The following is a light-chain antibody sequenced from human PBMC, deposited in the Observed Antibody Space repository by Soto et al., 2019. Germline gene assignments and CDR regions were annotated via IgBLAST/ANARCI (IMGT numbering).Light chain of an antibody. CDR1: QGISSW. CDR3: QYSRHLPL. V-gene: IGKV1-12*01. CDR2: AAS. J-gene: IGKJ3*01. Sequence: DIPMTQSPSSVSASVGDRVTITCRASQGISSWLAWYQQKPGKAPKLLIYAASSLQSGVPSRFSGSGSGTDFSFTISGLQPEDIATYYCQYSRHLPLFGPGTKVDMK.